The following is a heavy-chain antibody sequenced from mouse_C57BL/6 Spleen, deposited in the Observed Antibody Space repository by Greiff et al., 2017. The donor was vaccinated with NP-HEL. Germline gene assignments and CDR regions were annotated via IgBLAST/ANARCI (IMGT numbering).Heavy chain of an antibody. CDR1: GFTFSSYT. V-gene: IGHV5-9*01. CDR3: ARHQLGRPFDY. Sequence: EVKLVESGGGLVKPGGSLKLSCAASGFTFSSYTMSWVRPTPEKRLEWVATISGGGGNTYYPDRVTGRFTISRDNAKNTRYRQMSSLRSEYTALYYCARHQLGRPFDYWGQGTTLTVSS. CDR2: ISGGGGNT. D-gene: IGHD4-1*02. J-gene: IGHJ2*01.